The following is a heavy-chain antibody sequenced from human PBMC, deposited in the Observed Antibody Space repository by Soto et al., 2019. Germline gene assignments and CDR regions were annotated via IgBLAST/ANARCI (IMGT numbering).Heavy chain of an antibody. Sequence: QVQLVQSGAAVKKPGASVKVSCKASGYTLTSYGISWVRQAPGQGLEWMGWVSAYNGNTNYAQKLQGRVTLTTDTSTSTAYMELRSLRSDDSAVYYCARDPRYCSGGSCLNWFDPWGQGTLVTVSP. CDR3: ARDPRYCSGGSCLNWFDP. CDR2: VSAYNGNT. J-gene: IGHJ5*02. V-gene: IGHV1-18*01. D-gene: IGHD2-15*01. CDR1: GYTLTSYG.